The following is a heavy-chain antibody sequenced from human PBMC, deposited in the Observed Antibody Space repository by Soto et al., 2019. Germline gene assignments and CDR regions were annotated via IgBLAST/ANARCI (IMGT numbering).Heavy chain of an antibody. J-gene: IGHJ3*02. V-gene: IGHV3-23*01. D-gene: IGHD6-6*01. CDR2: ISDSGSLT. CDR1: GFAFSSHP. Sequence: VQLLESGGDLVHPGASLRLSCAASGFAFSSHPMSWVRQAPEKGLEWVAGISDSGSLTYNADSVRGRFTISRDNSKNTLYRQMNSLRAEDTAVYYCARRTFGSSRSFDIWGQGTMVTVSS. CDR3: ARRTFGSSRSFDI.